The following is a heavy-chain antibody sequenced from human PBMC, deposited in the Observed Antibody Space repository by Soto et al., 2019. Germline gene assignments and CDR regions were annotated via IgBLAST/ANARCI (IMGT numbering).Heavy chain of an antibody. J-gene: IGHJ5*02. D-gene: IGHD4-4*01. CDR1: GGSISSYY. CDR3: ARDGVGYSNYNWFDP. CDR2: IYYSGST. V-gene: IGHV4-59*01. Sequence: SETLSLTCTVSGGSISSYYWSWIRQPPGKGLEWIGYIYYSGSTNYNPSLKSRVTISVDTSKNQFSLKLSSVTAADTAVYYCARDGVGYSNYNWFDPWGQGTLVTVSS.